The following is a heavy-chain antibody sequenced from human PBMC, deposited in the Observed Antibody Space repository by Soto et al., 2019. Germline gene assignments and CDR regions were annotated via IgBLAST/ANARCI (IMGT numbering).Heavy chain of an antibody. CDR1: GFTFSSYG. V-gene: IGHV3-30*18. CDR3: AKVSGGGGETDY. Sequence: QVQLVESGGGVVQPGRSLRLSCAASGFTFSSYGMHWVRQAPGKGLEWVAVISYDGSNKYYADSVKGRFTISRDNSKNTLYLQMTSLRAEDTAVDYCAKVSGGGGETDYWGQGTLVTVSS. J-gene: IGHJ4*02. D-gene: IGHD3-10*01. CDR2: ISYDGSNK.